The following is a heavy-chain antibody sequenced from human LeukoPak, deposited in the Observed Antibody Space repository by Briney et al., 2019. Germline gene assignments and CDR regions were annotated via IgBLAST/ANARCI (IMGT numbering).Heavy chain of an antibody. Sequence: GGPLRLSCAASGFTFSSYAMNWVRQAPGKGLEWVSGISGNGGSTYYGDSVKGRFTISRDNSKNTLDLQMNSLRADDTAVYYCAKGGSYYRYFDYWGQGTLVTVSS. CDR3: AKGGSYYRYFDY. CDR1: GFTFSSYA. J-gene: IGHJ4*02. D-gene: IGHD1-26*01. V-gene: IGHV3-23*01. CDR2: ISGNGGST.